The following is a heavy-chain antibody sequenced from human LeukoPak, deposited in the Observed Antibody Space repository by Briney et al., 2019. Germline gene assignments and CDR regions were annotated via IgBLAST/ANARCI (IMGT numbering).Heavy chain of an antibody. D-gene: IGHD6-6*01. CDR3: TRDSSSYYFDY. Sequence: GGSLRLSCAASGFSVTSNHMNWVRQAPGKGLEWVSIIYTGGTTHYADSLNDRFTISRDDSINTLYLQMNSLRAEDTAVYYCTRDSSSYYFDYWGQGTVVTVSS. V-gene: IGHV3-66*01. CDR1: GFSVTSNH. J-gene: IGHJ4*02. CDR2: IYTGGTT.